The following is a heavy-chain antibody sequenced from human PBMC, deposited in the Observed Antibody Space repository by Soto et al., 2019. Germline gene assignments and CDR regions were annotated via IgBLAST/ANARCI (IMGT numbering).Heavy chain of an antibody. J-gene: IGHJ4*02. CDR3: ASNSGYDRLDYFDY. Sequence: QLQESGPGLVKPSQTLSLTCAVSGGSISSGGYYWNWIRQHPGKGLEWIGYIHYSGSTYYNPSLKSRVTISVDTSKNLFSLKLSSVTAADTAVYYWASNSGYDRLDYFDYWGQRTLVPVSS. CDR1: GGSISSGGYY. V-gene: IGHV4-31*11. D-gene: IGHD5-12*01. CDR2: IHYSGST.